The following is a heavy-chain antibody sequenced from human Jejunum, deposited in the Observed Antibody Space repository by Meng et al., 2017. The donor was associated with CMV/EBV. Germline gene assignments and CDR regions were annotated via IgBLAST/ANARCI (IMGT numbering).Heavy chain of an antibody. J-gene: IGHJ4*02. CDR2: INPNTGGT. Sequence: KVSCKASGYMFSVYYMHWVRQAPGQGLEWMGRINPNTGGTNYVQKFQGRVTMTRDTSISTAYMELSRLRSDDTAVYYCARDFVRGQTYWGQGTLVTVSS. CDR1: GYMFSVYY. D-gene: IGHD2-8*01. V-gene: IGHV1-2*06. CDR3: ARDFVRGQTY.